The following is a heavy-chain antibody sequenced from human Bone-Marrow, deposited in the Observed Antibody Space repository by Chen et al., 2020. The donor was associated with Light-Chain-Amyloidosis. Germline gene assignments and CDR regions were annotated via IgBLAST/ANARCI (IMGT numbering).Heavy chain of an antibody. V-gene: IGHV5-51*01. J-gene: IGHJ4*02. Sequence: EVQLEQSGPEVKKPGESQKISCKGSGYTFPNYWIGWVRQLPGKGLEWMGVIYPDDSDARYSPSFEGQVTISADKSITTAYRQWRSLKASDTAMYYCARRRDGYNFDYWGQGTLVTVSS. CDR3: ARRRDGYNFDY. CDR2: IYPDDSDA. D-gene: IGHD5-12*01. CDR1: GYTFPNYW.